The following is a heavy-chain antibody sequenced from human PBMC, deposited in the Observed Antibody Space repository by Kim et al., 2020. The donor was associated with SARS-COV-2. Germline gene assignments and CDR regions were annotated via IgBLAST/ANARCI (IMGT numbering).Heavy chain of an antibody. J-gene: IGHJ5*02. Sequence: SETLSLTCAVYGGSFRGYYWSWIRQPPGKGLEWIGEINHSGSTNYNPSLESRVTISVDTSRNQFSLKVTSVTAADTAVYYCARDRIFNWYTGWFDPWVQGTLVTVSS. V-gene: IGHV4-34*01. CDR2: INHSGST. D-gene: IGHD1-1*01. CDR3: ARDRIFNWYTGWFDP. CDR1: GGSFRGYY.